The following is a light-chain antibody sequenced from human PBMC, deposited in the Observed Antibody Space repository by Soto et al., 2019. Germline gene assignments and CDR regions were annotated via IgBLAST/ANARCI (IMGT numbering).Light chain of an antibody. CDR1: QSVSSNF. Sequence: EIVLTQSPGTLSLSPGERATLSCRASQSVSSNFLAWYQQKPGQAPRLLIYGASSRATGIPDRFSGSGSGTDFTLTISRLEPEDFAVYSCQQYGSSPPWTFGQGTKVEIK. J-gene: IGKJ1*01. CDR2: GAS. CDR3: QQYGSSPPWT. V-gene: IGKV3-20*01.